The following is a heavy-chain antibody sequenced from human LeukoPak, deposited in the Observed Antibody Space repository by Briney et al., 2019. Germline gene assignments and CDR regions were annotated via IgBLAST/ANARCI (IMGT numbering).Heavy chain of an antibody. V-gene: IGHV4-39*07. D-gene: IGHD3-9*01. J-gene: IGHJ3*02. Sequence: SETLSLTCTVSGGSISSSSYYWGWIRQPPGKGLEWIGSIYYSGSTYYNPSLKSRVTISIDTSKNQFSLKLSSVTVADTAVYYCASARLDRDAFDIWGQGTMVTVSS. CDR1: GGSISSSSYY. CDR2: IYYSGST. CDR3: ASARLDRDAFDI.